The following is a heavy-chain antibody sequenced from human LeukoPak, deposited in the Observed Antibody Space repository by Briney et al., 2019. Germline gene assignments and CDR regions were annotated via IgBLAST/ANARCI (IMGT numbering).Heavy chain of an antibody. Sequence: PGGSLRLSCAAPGFTFSSYAMSWVRHAPGKGLEWVSAISGSGGSTYYADSVKGRYTISRDNSKNTLYLQMNSLRAEDTAVYYCAKDRGYGVSYWYFDLWGRGTLVTVSS. J-gene: IGHJ2*01. V-gene: IGHV3-23*01. CDR2: ISGSGGST. CDR1: GFTFSSYA. CDR3: AKDRGYGVSYWYFDL. D-gene: IGHD5-12*01.